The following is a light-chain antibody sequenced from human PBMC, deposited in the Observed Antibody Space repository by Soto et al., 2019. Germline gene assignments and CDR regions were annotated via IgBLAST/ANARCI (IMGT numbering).Light chain of an antibody. CDR3: QQSYSTPIT. CDR2: ASS. V-gene: IGKV1-39*01. Sequence: DIQMTQSPSSLSASVGDRVTITCRASQVIGNYLAWYQQKPGKVPKLLIYASSSLQSGVPSRFSGSGSGADFILTISSLQSEDFATYYCQQSYSTPITFGQGTRLEI. CDR1: QVIGNY. J-gene: IGKJ5*01.